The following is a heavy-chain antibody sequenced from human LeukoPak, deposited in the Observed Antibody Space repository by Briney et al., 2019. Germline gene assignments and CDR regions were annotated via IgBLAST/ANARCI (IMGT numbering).Heavy chain of an antibody. D-gene: IGHD5-12*01. V-gene: IGHV4-31*03. CDR3: ASSVGTGYDNFDY. J-gene: IGHJ4*02. CDR2: IYYSGIT. CDR1: VVSISSGDVY. Sequence: SHTLSLPCTVSVVSISSGDVYWSWSRQHPAKVLDWSEYIYYSGITYYSPPIKSRVTISLDTTKTQYSLTLSSVTAAETAVYYCASSVGTGYDNFDYWGQGTLVTVSS.